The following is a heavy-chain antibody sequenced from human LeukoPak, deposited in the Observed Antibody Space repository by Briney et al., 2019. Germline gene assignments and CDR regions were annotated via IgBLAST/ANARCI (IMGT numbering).Heavy chain of an antibody. CDR3: ARDGGEWELDY. Sequence: PGGSLRLSCAASGFTFSSYDMHWVRQATGKGPEWVSAIGTAGDTYYPGSVKGRFTISRENAKNSLYLQMNSLRAEDTAVYYCARDGGEWELDYWGQGTLVTVSS. CDR2: IGTAGDT. D-gene: IGHD1-26*01. V-gene: IGHV3-13*01. CDR1: GFTFSSYD. J-gene: IGHJ4*02.